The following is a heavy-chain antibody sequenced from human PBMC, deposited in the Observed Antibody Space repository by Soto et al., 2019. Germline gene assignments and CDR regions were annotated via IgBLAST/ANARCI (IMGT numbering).Heavy chain of an antibody. J-gene: IGHJ4*02. D-gene: IGHD5-12*01. V-gene: IGHV1-69*01. Sequence: QVQLVQSGAEVKKPGSSVKVSCKASGGTFSSYAISWVRQAPGQGLEWMGGIITIFGTANYAQKFQGRVTSTADESTSTAYMELSSLISEDTAVYYCATPGRDGYNFDYLCQGTRVTVSS. CDR1: GGTFSSYA. CDR2: IITIFGTA. CDR3: ATPGRDGYNFDY.